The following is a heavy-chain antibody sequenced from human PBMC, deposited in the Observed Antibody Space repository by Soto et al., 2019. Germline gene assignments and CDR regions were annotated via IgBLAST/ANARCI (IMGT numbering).Heavy chain of an antibody. CDR2: IYYSGST. CDR1: GGSISSYY. CDR3: AREASRSSIGIHY. V-gene: IGHV4-59*01. J-gene: IGHJ4*02. D-gene: IGHD6-6*01. Sequence: PSETLSLSCTVSGGSISSYYWSWIRQPPGKGLEWIGYIYYSGSTNYNPSLKSRVTISVDTSKNQFSLKLSSVTAADTAVYYCAREASRSSIGIHYWGQGTLVTVSS.